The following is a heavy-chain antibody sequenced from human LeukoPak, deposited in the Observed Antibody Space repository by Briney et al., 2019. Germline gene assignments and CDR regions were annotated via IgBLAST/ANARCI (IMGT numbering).Heavy chain of an antibody. CDR1: GFTFSSYG. D-gene: IGHD2-15*01. J-gene: IGHJ4*02. CDR3: ARDPLTCSGGSCHQYYFDY. V-gene: IGHV3-33*01. Sequence: GGSLRLSCAASGFTFSSYGMHWVRQAPGKGLEWVAVVWYDGGNKYYADSVKGRFTISRDNSQNTLYLQMNSLRAEDTAVYFCARDPLTCSGGSCHQYYFDYWGQGTLVAVSS. CDR2: VWYDGGNK.